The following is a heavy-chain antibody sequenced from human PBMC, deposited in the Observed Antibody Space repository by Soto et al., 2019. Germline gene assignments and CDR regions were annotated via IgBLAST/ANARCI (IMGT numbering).Heavy chain of an antibody. V-gene: IGHV3-30-3*01. CDR1: GFIFSTYA. J-gene: IGHJ6*02. CDR3: ARPGSGYDVLTGRYFYYYHTVDV. Sequence: GGSLRLSCAASGFIFSTYAMHWVRQPPGKGLEWVAVISYDGNTKDYADSVKGRFTISRDNSKDTVYLQMSSLRSEDTAVYYCARPGSGYDVLTGRYFYYYHTVDVWGQGTTVTVSS. D-gene: IGHD3-9*01. CDR2: ISYDGNTK.